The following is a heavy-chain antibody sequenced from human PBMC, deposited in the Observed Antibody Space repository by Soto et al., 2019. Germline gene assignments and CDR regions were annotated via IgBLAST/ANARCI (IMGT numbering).Heavy chain of an antibody. J-gene: IGHJ4*02. CDR2: INPSGGST. V-gene: IGHV1-46*01. CDR3: ARADYYDSSGFYYDC. CDR1: GYIFTNHY. Sequence: QVQLVQSGAEVKEPGASVKVSCKASGYIFTNHYIHWVRQAPGQGLEWMGIINPSGGSTNYLQKFQGRITMTRDTSTSTVYMELSSLRSEDTAVYFCARADYYDSSGFYYDCWGQGSLVTVSS. D-gene: IGHD3-22*01.